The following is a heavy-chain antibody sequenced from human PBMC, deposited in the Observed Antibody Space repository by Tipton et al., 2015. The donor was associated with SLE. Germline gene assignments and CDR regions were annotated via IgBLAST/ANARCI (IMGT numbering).Heavy chain of an antibody. CDR1: GGSISSSNW. CDR3: ANGGGQVDPFDY. D-gene: IGHD1-26*01. Sequence: SLRLSCAVSGGSISSSNWWSWVRQPPGKGLEWIGEIYHSGSTNYNPSLKSRVTISVDKSKNQFSLRLSSVTAADTAVYYCANGGGQVDPFDYWGQGTLVTVSS. J-gene: IGHJ4*02. CDR2: IYHSGST. V-gene: IGHV4-4*02.